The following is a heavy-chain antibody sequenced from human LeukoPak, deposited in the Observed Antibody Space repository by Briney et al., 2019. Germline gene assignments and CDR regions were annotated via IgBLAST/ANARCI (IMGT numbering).Heavy chain of an antibody. J-gene: IGHJ2*01. CDR2: ISVDGSKR. V-gene: IGHV3-33*03. CDR1: GCTFTHYG. CDR3: IVVVVPSAFWHFDL. D-gene: IGHD2-2*01. Sequence: PGTSLRLTCATSGCTFTHYGFHWVRQAPATGQEWVAVISVDGSKRYYGDSVKGRFTISRDDSKNTVFLQMNSLTVEDTAVYYCIVVVVPSAFWHFDLWGRGILVTVSS.